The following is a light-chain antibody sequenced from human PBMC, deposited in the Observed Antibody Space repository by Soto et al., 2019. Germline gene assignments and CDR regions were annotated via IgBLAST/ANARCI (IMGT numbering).Light chain of an antibody. J-gene: IGKJ1*01. CDR1: QSVSGTY. CDR3: QHYGSSPRT. CDR2: DAT. Sequence: EIVLTQSPGTLSLSPGERATVSCRASQSVSGTYLAWYQQKPGQAPRLLIYDATSRATGIPDRFRGMGSGTDFTLIICRLEPEDFSVYYCQHYGSSPRTFGQGTKVEIK. V-gene: IGKV3-20*01.